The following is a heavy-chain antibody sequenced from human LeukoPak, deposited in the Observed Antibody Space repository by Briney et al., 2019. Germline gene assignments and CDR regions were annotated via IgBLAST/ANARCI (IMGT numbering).Heavy chain of an antibody. J-gene: IGHJ4*02. CDR1: GYSFTNYY. CDR3: ARDGTHHSWDY. V-gene: IGHV1-46*01. D-gene: IGHD1-1*01. CDR2: IHSGGGST. Sequence: ASVKFSCKASGYSFTNYYMHWVRQAPGQGLEWMGIIHSGGGSTTYAQKFQGRVTMTRDTSTSTVYMELSSLRFEDTAVYYCARDGTHHSWDYWGQGTLVTVSS.